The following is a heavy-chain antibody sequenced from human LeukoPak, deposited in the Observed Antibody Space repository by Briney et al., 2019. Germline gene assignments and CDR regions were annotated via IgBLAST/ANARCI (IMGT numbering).Heavy chain of an antibody. Sequence: PPGGSLRLSCAASGFTFSSYAMSWVRQAPGKGLEWVSSISGSAGSAYYADSVKGRFTISRDNAKNSLYLQMNSLRAEDTAVYYCARGGLWWELLFDYWGQGTLVTVSS. CDR1: GFTFSSYA. CDR2: ISGSAGSA. V-gene: IGHV3-23*01. CDR3: ARGGLWWELLFDY. J-gene: IGHJ4*02. D-gene: IGHD1-26*01.